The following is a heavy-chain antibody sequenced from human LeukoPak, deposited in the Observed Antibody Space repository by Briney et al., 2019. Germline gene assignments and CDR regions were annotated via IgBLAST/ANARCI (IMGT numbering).Heavy chain of an antibody. V-gene: IGHV1-18*01. J-gene: IGHJ4*02. CDR2: ISAYNGNT. Sequence: ASVKVSCKASGYTFTSYGISWVRQAPGQGLEWMGWISAYNGNTNYAQKLQGRVTMTTDTSTSTAYMELRSLRSDDTAVYYCAREFARYCSGGSCYSFAYWGQGTLVTVSS. CDR1: GYTFTSYG. CDR3: AREFARYCSGGSCYSFAY. D-gene: IGHD2-15*01.